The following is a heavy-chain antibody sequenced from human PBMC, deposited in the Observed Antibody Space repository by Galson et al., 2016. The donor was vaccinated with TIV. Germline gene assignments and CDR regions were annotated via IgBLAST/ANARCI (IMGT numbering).Heavy chain of an antibody. CDR3: ARLAYCGGDCWGPYYYGLDV. Sequence: SLRLSCAASGFSFTTYAMHWVSQAPGKGLEFVAGINNNGVSTHYADSVKGRFTISRDNSKNTLYLQMGSLTPEDMAVYYCARLAYCGGDCWGPYYYGLDVWGQGTTVTVSS. D-gene: IGHD2-21*02. CDR1: GFSFTTYA. CDR2: INNNGVST. V-gene: IGHV3-64*02. J-gene: IGHJ6*02.